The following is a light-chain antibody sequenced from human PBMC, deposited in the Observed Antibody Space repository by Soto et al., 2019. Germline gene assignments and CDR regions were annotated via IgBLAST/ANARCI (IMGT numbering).Light chain of an antibody. CDR2: GAS. J-gene: IGKJ4*01. Sequence: EIVMTQSPATLSVSPGERATLSCRASQSVGTYLAWYQQKPGQTPRLLIFGASTRATGIPARFSGSGSGSEFTLTISSLQSEDFAVYSCQQYSVWPLVTFGGGTKVEIK. CDR1: QSVGTY. V-gene: IGKV3-15*01. CDR3: QQYSVWPLVT.